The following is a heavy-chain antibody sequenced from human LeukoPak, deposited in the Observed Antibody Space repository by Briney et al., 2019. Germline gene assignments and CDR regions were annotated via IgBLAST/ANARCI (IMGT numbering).Heavy chain of an antibody. D-gene: IGHD6-13*01. J-gene: IGHJ5*02. CDR3: ARDPHTLYSSSWSNWFDP. Sequence: ASVKVSCKASGGTFSSYAISWVRQAPGQGLEWMGGIIPIFGTAKYAQKFQGRVTITADKSTSTAYMELSSLRSEDTAVYYCARDPHTLYSSSWSNWFDPWGQGTLVTVSS. CDR2: IIPIFGTA. CDR1: GGTFSSYA. V-gene: IGHV1-69*06.